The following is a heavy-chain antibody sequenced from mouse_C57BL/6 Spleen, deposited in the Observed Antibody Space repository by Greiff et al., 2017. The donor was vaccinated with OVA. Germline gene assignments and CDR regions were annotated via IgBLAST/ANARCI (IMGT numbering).Heavy chain of an antibody. CDR1: GFNIKDYY. J-gene: IGHJ2*01. CDR2: IDPEDGET. CDR3: ASMILRDCMGDY. Sequence: DVKLQESGAELVKPGASVKLSCTASGFNIKDYYMHWVKQRTEQGLEWIGRIDPEDGETKYAPKFQGKATITADTSSNTAYLQLSSLTSAATAVYYCASMILRDCMGDYWGQGTTLTVSS. D-gene: IGHD2-10*02. V-gene: IGHV14-2*01.